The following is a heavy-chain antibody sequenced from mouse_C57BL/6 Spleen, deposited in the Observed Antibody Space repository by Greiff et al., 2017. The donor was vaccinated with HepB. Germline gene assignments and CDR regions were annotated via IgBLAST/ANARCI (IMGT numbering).Heavy chain of an antibody. V-gene: IGHV14-1*01. CDR2: IDPEDGDT. J-gene: IGHJ1*03. D-gene: IGHD1-1*01. CDR1: GFNIKDYY. CDR3: TYYGSRVYFDV. Sequence: VQLQQSGAELVRPGASVKLSCTASGFNIKDYYMHWVKQRPEQGLEWIGRIDPEDGDTEYAPKFQGKATMTADTSSNTAYLQLSSLTSEDTAVYCCTYYGSRVYFDVWGTGTTVTVSS.